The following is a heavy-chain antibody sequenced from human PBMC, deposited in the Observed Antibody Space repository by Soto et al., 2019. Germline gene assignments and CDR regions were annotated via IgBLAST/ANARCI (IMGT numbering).Heavy chain of an antibody. J-gene: IGHJ4*02. CDR2: MNPNSGNT. CDR1: GYTFTSYD. Sequence: DSVQVSCKASGYTFTSYDINWVRQATGQGLEWMGWMNPNSGNTGYAQKFQGRVTMTRNTSISTAYMELSSLRSEDTAVYYCARGAREARYPHYDSRAPDDWGQGPLVTV. D-gene: IGHD3-22*01. V-gene: IGHV1-8*01. CDR3: ARGAREARYPHYDSRAPDD.